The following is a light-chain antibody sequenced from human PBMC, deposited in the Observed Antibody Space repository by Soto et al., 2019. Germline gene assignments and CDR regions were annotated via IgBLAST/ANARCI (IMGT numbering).Light chain of an antibody. CDR2: GAT. CDR3: QQYSSSRT. Sequence: EIVMTQSPATLSVSPWERATLSCRASQSVSILLAWYQQKPGQAPRLLIHGATTRATGIPVRFSGSGSETDFTLTITRLEPEDFAMYYCQQYSSSRTFGQGTKVDIK. CDR1: QSVSIL. V-gene: IGKV3D-15*01. J-gene: IGKJ1*01.